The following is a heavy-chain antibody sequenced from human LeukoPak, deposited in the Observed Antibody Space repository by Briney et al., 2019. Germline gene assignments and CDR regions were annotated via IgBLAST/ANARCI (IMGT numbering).Heavy chain of an antibody. V-gene: IGHV4-61*02. J-gene: IGHJ4*02. CDR2: IYTSGST. Sequence: SETLSLTCTVSGGSISGNNYYWSWIRQPAGKGLEWIGRIYTSGSTNYNPSLKSRVTISVDTSKNQFSLQLTSVTAADTAVYYCATEIQNIAGRVYWGQGTLVTVSS. D-gene: IGHD6-6*01. CDR3: ATEIQNIAGRVY. CDR1: GGSISGNNYY.